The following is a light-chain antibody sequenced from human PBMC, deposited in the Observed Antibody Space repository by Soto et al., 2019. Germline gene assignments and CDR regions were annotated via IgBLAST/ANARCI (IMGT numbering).Light chain of an antibody. CDR1: QSLLHSNGYNY. CDR2: YGS. V-gene: IGKV2-28*01. J-gene: IGKJ1*01. Sequence: VMTQSPLSLPVSPGESASISCRSSQSLLHSNGYNYLDWYLQKPGQSAQILIYYGSNRASGVPDRFSGSGSGTDVTLKISSGEAEDVGVSYCRQALKTPTWTFGQGTKVDIK. CDR3: RQALKTPTWT.